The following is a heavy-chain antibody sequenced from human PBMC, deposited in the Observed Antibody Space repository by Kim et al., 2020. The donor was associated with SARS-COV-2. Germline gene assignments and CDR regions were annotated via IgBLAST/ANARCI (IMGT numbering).Heavy chain of an antibody. CDR3: ARVRVAYDSSGYSNWFDP. D-gene: IGHD3-22*01. V-gene: IGHV4-39*07. CDR1: GGSISSSSYY. J-gene: IGHJ5*02. Sequence: SETLSLTCTVSGGSISSSSYYWGWIRQPPGKGLEWIGSIYYSGSTYYNPSLKSRVTISVDTSKNQFSLKLSSVTAADTAVYYCARVRVAYDSSGYSNWFDPWGQGTLVTVSS. CDR2: IYYSGST.